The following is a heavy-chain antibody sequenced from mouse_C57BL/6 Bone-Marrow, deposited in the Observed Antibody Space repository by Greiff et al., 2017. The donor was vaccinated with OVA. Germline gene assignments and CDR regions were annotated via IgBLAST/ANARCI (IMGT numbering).Heavy chain of an antibody. CDR1: EYEFPSHD. D-gene: IGHD1-1*01. CDR3: ASYYGSSYWYFDV. J-gene: IGHJ1*03. Sequence: VQLKESGGGLVQPGESLKLSCESNEYEFPSHDMSWVRKTPEKRLELVAAINSDGGSTYYPDTMERRFIISRDNTKKTLYLQMSSLRSEDTALYYCASYYGSSYWYFDVWGTGTTVTVSS. CDR2: INSDGGST. V-gene: IGHV5-2*01.